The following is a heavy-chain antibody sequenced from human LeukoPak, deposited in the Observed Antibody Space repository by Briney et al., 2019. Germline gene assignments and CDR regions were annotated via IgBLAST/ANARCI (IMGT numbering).Heavy chain of an antibody. Sequence: GGSLRLSCAASGFTVSSNYMSWVRQAPGKGLEWVSVIYSGGSTYYADPVKGRFTISRDNSKNTLYLQMNSLRAEDTAVYYCARAPPPPDYYYYYGMDVWGQGTTVTVSS. CDR1: GFTVSSNY. CDR2: IYSGGST. V-gene: IGHV3-66*01. CDR3: ARAPPPPDYYYYYGMDV. J-gene: IGHJ6*02.